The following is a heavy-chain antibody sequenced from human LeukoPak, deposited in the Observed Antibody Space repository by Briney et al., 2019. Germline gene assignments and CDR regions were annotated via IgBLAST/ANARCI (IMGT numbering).Heavy chain of an antibody. CDR2: INPNSGET. Sequence: ASVKVSCKASGYTFTGAYMHWVRQAPGQGLEWVGWINPNSGETKFAPKFQGRVTMTRDTSLSTAFMDLGGLRSDDTAVYYCARGSLPYYMDVWGKGTTVTVSS. CDR1: GYTFTGAY. V-gene: IGHV1-2*02. D-gene: IGHD5/OR15-5a*01. J-gene: IGHJ6*03. CDR3: ARGSLPYYMDV.